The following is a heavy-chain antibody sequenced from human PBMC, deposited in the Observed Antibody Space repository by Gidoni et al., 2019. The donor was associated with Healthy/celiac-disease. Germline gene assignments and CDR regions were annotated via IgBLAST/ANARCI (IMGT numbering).Heavy chain of an antibody. D-gene: IGHD3-22*01. V-gene: IGHV3-23*04. CDR2: ISGSGGST. Sequence: EVQLVESGGGLVQPGGSLRLSCAASGFTFSSYASSWVRQAPGKGLEWVSAISGSGGSTYYADSVKGRFTISRDNSKNTLYLQMNSLRAEDTAVYYCAKVKWDYYDSSGNYLPDYWGQGTLVTVSS. J-gene: IGHJ4*02. CDR3: AKVKWDYYDSSGNYLPDY. CDR1: GFTFSSYA.